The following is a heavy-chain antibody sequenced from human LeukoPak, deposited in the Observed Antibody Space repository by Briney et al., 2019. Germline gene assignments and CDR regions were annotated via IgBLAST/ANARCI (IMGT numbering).Heavy chain of an antibody. CDR2: ISAYNGNT. CDR3: ARVPCGLDYYYYMDV. J-gene: IGHJ6*03. CDR1: GYTFTSYG. V-gene: IGHV1-18*01. Sequence: GASVKVSCKASGYTFTSYGISWVRQAPGQGLEWMGWISAYNGNTNYAQKLQGRVTMTTDTSTSTAYMELRSLRSDDTAVYYCARVPCGLDYYYYMDVWGKGTTVTVSS.